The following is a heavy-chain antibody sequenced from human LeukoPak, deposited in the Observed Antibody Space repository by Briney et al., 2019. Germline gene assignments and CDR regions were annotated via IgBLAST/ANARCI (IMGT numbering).Heavy chain of an antibody. CDR1: GYSISSGYY. CDR2: IYNSGTT. Sequence: SETLSLTCTVSGYSISSGYYWGWSRQSPGQGLEWFGSIYNSGTTYYNPSLKSRVTMSVDTSKNQFSLKLSSVTAAARAVYYCARVRWELSLGSSYYYFDSWGQGTLVTVSS. CDR3: ARVRWELSLGSSYYYFDS. D-gene: IGHD1-26*01. V-gene: IGHV4-38-2*02. J-gene: IGHJ4*02.